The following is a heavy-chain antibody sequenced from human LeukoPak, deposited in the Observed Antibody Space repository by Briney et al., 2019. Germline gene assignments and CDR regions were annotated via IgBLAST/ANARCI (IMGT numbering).Heavy chain of an antibody. D-gene: IGHD5-24*01. CDR1: RFTFSSYP. V-gene: IGHV3-30-3*01. CDR3: ANRWRNYCFDY. J-gene: IGHJ4*02. CDR2: ISYDGSNK. Sequence: GRSLSLTCAASRFTFSSYPMHWVRPPPAKGLARVAVISYDGSNKYYADSVKGRFTILRDNSKKTLYLQMNSLRAEDRAVYYCANRWRNYCFDYWGQGTLVTVSS.